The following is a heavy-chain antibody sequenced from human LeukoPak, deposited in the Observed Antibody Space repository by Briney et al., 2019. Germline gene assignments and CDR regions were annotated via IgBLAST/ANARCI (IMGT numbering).Heavy chain of an antibody. CDR1: GGSINSYY. Sequence: SETLSLTCTVSGGSINSYYWSWIRQPPGKGLEWIGSIYYSGSTYYNPSLKSRVTISVDTSKNQFSLKLSSVTAEDTAVYYCARRAGAYSHPYDYWGQGTLVTVSS. V-gene: IGHV4-39*07. J-gene: IGHJ4*02. D-gene: IGHD4/OR15-4a*01. CDR3: ARRAGAYSHPYDY. CDR2: IYYSGST.